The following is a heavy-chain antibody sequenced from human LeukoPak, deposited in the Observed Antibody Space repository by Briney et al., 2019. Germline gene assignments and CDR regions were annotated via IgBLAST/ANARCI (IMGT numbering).Heavy chain of an antibody. V-gene: IGHV4-34*01. D-gene: IGHD6-13*01. CDR2: INHSGST. CDR1: GGSFSGYY. Sequence: SETLSLTCAVYGGSFSGYYWSWIRQPPGKGLEWIGEINHSGSTNYNPSLKSRVTISVDTSKNQFSLKLSSVTAADTAVYYCARGRYSSSWYAAEYFQHWGQGTLVTVSS. J-gene: IGHJ1*01. CDR3: ARGRYSSSWYAAEYFQH.